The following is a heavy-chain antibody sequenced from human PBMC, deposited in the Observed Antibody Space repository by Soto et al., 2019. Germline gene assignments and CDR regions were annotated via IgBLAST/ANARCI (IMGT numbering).Heavy chain of an antibody. CDR1: GYTFINYF. CDR2: VDPSRGSA. J-gene: IGHJ2*01. Sequence: GDSVQVSCKASGYTFINYFIHWVRQAPGPRLEWIGIVDPSRGSADYAQKFQGRVTMTTDVSTRTVFMDLSSLTSEDTAVYYCARPLSGNTVDLWG. D-gene: IGHD1-7*01. V-gene: IGHV1-46*01. CDR3: ARPLSGNTVDL.